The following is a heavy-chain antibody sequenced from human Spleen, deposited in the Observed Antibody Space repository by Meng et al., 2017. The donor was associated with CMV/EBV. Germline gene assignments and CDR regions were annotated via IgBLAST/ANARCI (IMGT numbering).Heavy chain of an antibody. J-gene: IGHJ4*02. V-gene: IGHV4-59*01. CDR3: ARARRDAIDY. Sequence: GSLRLSCTVSGGSISSYYWSWIRQPPGKGLEWIGYIYYSGSTNYNPSLKSRVTISVDTSKNQFSLKLSSVTAADTAVYYCARARRDAIDYWGQGTLVTVSS. D-gene: IGHD2-2*01. CDR1: GGSISSYY. CDR2: IYYSGST.